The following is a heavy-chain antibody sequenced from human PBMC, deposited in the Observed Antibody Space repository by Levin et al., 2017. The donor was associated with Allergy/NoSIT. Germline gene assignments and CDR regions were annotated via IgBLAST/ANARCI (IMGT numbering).Heavy chain of an antibody. D-gene: IGHD1-14*01. J-gene: IGHJ5*02. CDR3: ARGAGRDHLNNWFDP. Sequence: GESLKISCKASGYTFTGYYMHWVRQAPGQGLEWMGWINPNSGGTNYAQKFQGRVTMTRDTSISTAYMELSRLRSDDTAVYYCARGAGRDHLNNWFDPWGQGTLVTVSS. V-gene: IGHV1-2*02. CDR2: INPNSGGT. CDR1: GYTFTGYY.